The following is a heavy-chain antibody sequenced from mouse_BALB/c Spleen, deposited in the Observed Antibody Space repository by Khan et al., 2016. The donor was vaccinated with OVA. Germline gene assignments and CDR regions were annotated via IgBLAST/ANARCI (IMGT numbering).Heavy chain of an antibody. J-gene: IGHJ3*01. V-gene: IGHV5-6*01. Sequence: DVHLVESGGDLVKPGGSLRLSCAASGFTFSTYGMSWVRQFPDKRLEWVATINSAGYYTYYPDTLKGRFTISRNNAENTLYLQMSSLKSEDTAIYYCASHLTGSFAYWGQGTLVTVSA. CDR1: GFTFSTYG. CDR2: INSAGYYT. CDR3: ASHLTGSFAY. D-gene: IGHD4-1*01.